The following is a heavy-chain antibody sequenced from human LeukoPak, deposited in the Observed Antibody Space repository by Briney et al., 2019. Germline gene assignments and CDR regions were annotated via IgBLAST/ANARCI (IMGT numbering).Heavy chain of an antibody. J-gene: IGHJ4*02. CDR2: IYYSGST. CDR1: GGSMSPYH. D-gene: IGHD6-19*01. CDR3: ARAVSGRLDY. Sequence: SETLSLTCTVSGGSMSPYHWGWIRQPPGKGLEWTGYIYYSGSTNYNPSLKSRVTISVDTSKNQFSLKLSSVTAADTAIYYCARAVSGRLDYWGQGTLVTVSS. V-gene: IGHV4-59*08.